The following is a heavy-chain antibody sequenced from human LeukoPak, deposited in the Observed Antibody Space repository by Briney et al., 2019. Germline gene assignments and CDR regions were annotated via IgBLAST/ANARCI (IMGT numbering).Heavy chain of an antibody. CDR2: IYGSGST. J-gene: IGHJ4*02. V-gene: IGHV4-59*01. CDR3: ARGRQTFDY. Sequence: ETLSLTCPVSGQSISGYYWTWIRQLPGKGLEWIGYIYGSGSTNYNPSLKSRVTMSVETSKNQFSLKLTSVTAADTAVYYCARGRQTFDYWGQGTLVTVSS. CDR1: GQSISGYY.